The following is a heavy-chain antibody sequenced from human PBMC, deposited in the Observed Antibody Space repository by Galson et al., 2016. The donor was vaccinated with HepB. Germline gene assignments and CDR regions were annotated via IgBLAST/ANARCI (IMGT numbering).Heavy chain of an antibody. D-gene: IGHD5-12*01. CDR3: ARPLYSGYDCTEYFQH. CDR2: ISGSGGST. CDR1: GFTFSSYA. J-gene: IGHJ1*01. Sequence: SLRLSCAASGFTFSSYAMSWVRQAPGKGLEWVSAISGSGGSTYYADSVKGRFTVSRDNSKNTLYLQMNSLRVEDTAVYYCARPLYSGYDCTEYFQHWGQGTLVTVSS. V-gene: IGHV3-23*01.